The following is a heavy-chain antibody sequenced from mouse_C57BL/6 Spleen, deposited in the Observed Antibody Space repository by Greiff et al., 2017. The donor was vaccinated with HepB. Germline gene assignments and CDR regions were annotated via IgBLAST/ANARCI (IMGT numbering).Heavy chain of an antibody. CDR1: GYTFTSYW. CDR2: IDPSDSYT. D-gene: IGHD2-4*01. V-gene: IGHV1-69*01. CDR3: ARSYYDYDEDRELGY. J-gene: IGHJ2*01. Sequence: VQLQQPGAELVMPGASVKLSCKASGYTFTSYWMHWVKQRPGQGLEWIGEIDPSDSYTNYNQKFKGKSTLTVDKSSSTAYMQLSSLTSEDSAVSYCARSYYDYDEDRELGYWGQGTTLTVSS.